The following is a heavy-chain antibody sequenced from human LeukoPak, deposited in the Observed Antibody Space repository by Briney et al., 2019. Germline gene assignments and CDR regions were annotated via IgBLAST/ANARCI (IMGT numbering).Heavy chain of an antibody. Sequence: GGSLRLSCAASGFTLSSYEMNWVRLAPGKGLEWISYISRTGNSIYYADSVKGRFTISRDSAKNSLYLQMNSLRAEDTAVYYCARGGSSGYNYNAFDIWGPGTMVTVSS. CDR3: ARGGSSGYNYNAFDI. V-gene: IGHV3-48*03. CDR1: GFTLSSYE. J-gene: IGHJ3*02. CDR2: ISRTGNSI. D-gene: IGHD3-22*01.